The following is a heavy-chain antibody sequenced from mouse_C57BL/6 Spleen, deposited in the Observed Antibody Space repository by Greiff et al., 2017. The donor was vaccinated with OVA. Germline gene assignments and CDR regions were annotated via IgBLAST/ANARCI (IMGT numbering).Heavy chain of an antibody. CDR3: ERLTVLAIGAMDY. V-gene: IGHV5-2*03. Sequence: DVKLVESGGGLVKPGESLKLSCASTEYKFPSHDMSWVRKTPEKRLELVASINSDGGSIYYPDTMESRFIISRDNPKKTLYLQMSSLRSEDTAMYYCERLTVLAIGAMDYWGQGTSVTVSS. J-gene: IGHJ4*01. CDR1: EYKFPSHD. CDR2: INSDGGSI. D-gene: IGHD1-1*01.